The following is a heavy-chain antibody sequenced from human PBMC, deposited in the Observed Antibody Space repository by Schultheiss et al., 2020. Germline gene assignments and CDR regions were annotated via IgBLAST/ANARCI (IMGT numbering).Heavy chain of an antibody. Sequence: ASVKVSCKASGYTFTSYYMHWVRQAPGQGLEWMGIINPSGGSTSYAQKFQGRVTMTRNTSISTAYMELSSLRSEDTAVYYCVFRGSSPPQDYYYYGMDVWGQGTTVTVSS. J-gene: IGHJ6*02. CDR3: VFRGSSPPQDYYYYGMDV. CDR1: GYTFTSYY. V-gene: IGHV1-46*01. CDR2: INPSGGST.